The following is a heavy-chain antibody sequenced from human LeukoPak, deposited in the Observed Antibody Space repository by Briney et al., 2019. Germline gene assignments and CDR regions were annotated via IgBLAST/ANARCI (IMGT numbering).Heavy chain of an antibody. D-gene: IGHD5-12*01. CDR1: GFTFSSYS. J-gene: IGHJ4*02. CDR3: ARAQGWIVATMFDY. Sequence: GGSLRLSCAASGFTFSSYSMNWVRQAPGKGLEWVSYISSSSSTIYYADSVKGRFTISRDNAKNSLYLQMNSLRAEDTAVYYCARAQGWIVATMFDYWGQGTLVTVSS. CDR2: ISSSSSTI. V-gene: IGHV3-48*01.